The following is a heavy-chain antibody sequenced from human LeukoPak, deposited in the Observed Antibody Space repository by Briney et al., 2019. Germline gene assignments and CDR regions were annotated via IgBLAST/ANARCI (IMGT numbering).Heavy chain of an antibody. CDR1: GITFSRYG. D-gene: IGHD5/OR15-5a*01. J-gene: IGHJ4*02. V-gene: IGHV3-33*05. CDR3: VRDLDSYFDY. Sequence: GGSLRLSCAASGITFSRYGIHWVRQAPGKGLEWVGVISYDGSDKYYADSVKGRFTISRDNSKNTLYLQMNSLRAEDTAVYYCVRDLDSYFDYWGQGILVTVSS. CDR2: ISYDGSDK.